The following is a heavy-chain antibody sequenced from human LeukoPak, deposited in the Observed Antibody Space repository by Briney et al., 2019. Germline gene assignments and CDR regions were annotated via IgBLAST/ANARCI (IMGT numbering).Heavy chain of an antibody. CDR1: GITFSSYS. D-gene: IGHD3-10*01. J-gene: IGHJ6*03. V-gene: IGHV3-7*01. CDR3: ARFGEWTPGYYYYYYMDV. CDR2: IKQDGSEK. Sequence: PGGSLRLSCAASGITFSSYSMNWVRQAPGKGLEWVANIKQDGSEKYYVDSVKGRFTISRDNAKNSLYLQMNSLRAEDTAVYYCARFGEWTPGYYYYYYMDVWGKGTTVTVSS.